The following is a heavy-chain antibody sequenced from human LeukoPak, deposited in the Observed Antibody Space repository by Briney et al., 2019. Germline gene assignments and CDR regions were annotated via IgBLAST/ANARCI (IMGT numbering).Heavy chain of an antibody. V-gene: IGHV3-48*01. Sequence: GGSLRLSCPASGFTFSSYNMKWVRQAPGKGLEWVSDISSSGSTICFADSVKGRFTISRDNSKNTLYLQMNSLRAEDTAVYYCARDAPMYDYGGYGFDYWGQRTLVTVSS. CDR2: ISSSGSTI. CDR3: ARDAPMYDYGGYGFDY. J-gene: IGHJ4*02. CDR1: GFTFSSYN. D-gene: IGHD4-17*01.